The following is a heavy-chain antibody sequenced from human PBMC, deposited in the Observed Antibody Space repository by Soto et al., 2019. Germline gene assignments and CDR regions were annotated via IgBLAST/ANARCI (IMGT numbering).Heavy chain of an antibody. CDR1: GGTFSSYA. CDR3: ARGSDCSSTSCYIEAGLDY. D-gene: IGHD2-2*02. J-gene: IGHJ4*02. CDR2: IIPIFGTA. Sequence: GASVKVSCKASGGTFSSYAISWVRQAPGQGLEWVGGIIPIFGTANYAQKFQGRVTITADESTSTAYMELSSLRSEDTAVYYCARGSDCSSTSCYIEAGLDYWGQGTLVTVSS. V-gene: IGHV1-69*13.